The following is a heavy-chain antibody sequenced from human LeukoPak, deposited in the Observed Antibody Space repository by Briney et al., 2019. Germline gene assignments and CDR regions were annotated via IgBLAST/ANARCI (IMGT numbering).Heavy chain of an antibody. CDR3: ARVDPDSSSTLEVFDY. V-gene: IGHV4-59*08. J-gene: IGHJ4*02. Sequence: SETLSLTCTVSGGSITSYYWSWIRQPPGKGLEWIGYIYYLGSTNYNPSLKSRVTISVDTSKNQFSLNLKSVTAADTAVYYCARVDPDSSSTLEVFDYWGQGTLVTVSS. CDR1: GGSITSYY. CDR2: IYYLGST. D-gene: IGHD6-6*01.